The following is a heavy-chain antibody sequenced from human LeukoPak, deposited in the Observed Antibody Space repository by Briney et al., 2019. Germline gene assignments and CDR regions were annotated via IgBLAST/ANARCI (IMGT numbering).Heavy chain of an antibody. D-gene: IGHD2-2*01. V-gene: IGHV3-11*06. CDR3: AKVPAAGDYFDY. CDR1: GFTFSDYY. Sequence: GGSLRLSCAASGFTFSDYYMSWIRQAPGKGLEWVSYISSSSSYTNYADSVKGRFTISRDNAKNSLYLQVNSLRAEDTAVYYCAKVPAAGDYFDYWGQGTLVTVSS. CDR2: ISSSSSYT. J-gene: IGHJ4*02.